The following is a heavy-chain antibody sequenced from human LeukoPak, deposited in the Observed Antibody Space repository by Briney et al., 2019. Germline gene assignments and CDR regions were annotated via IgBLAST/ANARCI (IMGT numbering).Heavy chain of an antibody. V-gene: IGHV3-33*01. CDR3: ARSRYNLDY. CDR1: GFTFSSYD. J-gene: IGHJ4*02. CDR2: IRYDGSNE. D-gene: IGHD5-24*01. Sequence: GGSLRLSCAASGFTFSSYDMHCGRQAPGKGPEWVAIIRYDGSNENYADSVKGRFTISRDNSKKTLYLQMNSLRAEDTAVYYCARSRYNLDYWGQGTLVTVSS.